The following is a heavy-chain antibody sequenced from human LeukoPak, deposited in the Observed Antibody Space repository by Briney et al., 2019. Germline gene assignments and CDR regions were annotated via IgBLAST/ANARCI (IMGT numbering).Heavy chain of an antibody. J-gene: IGHJ4*02. CDR2: INPSGGNT. CDR1: GFTFSSNP. CDR3: AKRSGYTTGWFFDF. D-gene: IGHD6-19*01. V-gene: IGHV3-23*01. Sequence: HPGGSLRLSCAGSGFTFSSNPLSWVRQAPGKGLEWVSAINPSGGNTYYADSVRGRFTISRDNSKNTLFLQMNSLRAEDTAVFYCAKRSGYTTGWFFDFWGQGTLVTVSS.